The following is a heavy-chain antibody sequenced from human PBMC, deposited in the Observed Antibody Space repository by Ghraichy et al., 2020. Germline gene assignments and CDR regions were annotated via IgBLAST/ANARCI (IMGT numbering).Heavy chain of an antibody. CDR3: ARDFSGSYGY. J-gene: IGHJ4*02. D-gene: IGHD1-26*01. CDR1: GYSISSGYY. V-gene: IGHV4-38-2*02. Sequence: SETLSLTRAVSGYSISSGYYWGWIRQPPGKGLEWIGSIYHSGSTYYNPSLKSRVTISVDTSKNQFSLKLSPVTAADTAVYYCARDFSGSYGYWGQGTLVTVSS. CDR2: IYHSGST.